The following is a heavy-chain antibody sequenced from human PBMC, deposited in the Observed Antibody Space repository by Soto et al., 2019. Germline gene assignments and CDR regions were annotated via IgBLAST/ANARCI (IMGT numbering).Heavy chain of an antibody. J-gene: IGHJ5*02. V-gene: IGHV4-59*01. D-gene: IGHD3-16*02. Sequence: PSETLSLTCTVSGGSINVYYWSWIRQPPGKGLEWVGYIYNSGSTNYNPSLKSRVTISVDTSKNQFSLKLSSLRSEDTAVYYCARGFPLWFDPWGQGTLVTVSS. CDR3: ARGFPLWFDP. CDR1: GGSINVYY. CDR2: IYNSGST.